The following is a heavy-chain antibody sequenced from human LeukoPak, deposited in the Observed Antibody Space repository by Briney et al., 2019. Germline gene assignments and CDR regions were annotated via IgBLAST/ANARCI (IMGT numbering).Heavy chain of an antibody. CDR1: GASVSSSH. V-gene: IGHV4-59*02. CDR2: VDYNGST. Sequence: PSETLSLTCSVSGASVSSSHWNWIRQSPGKGLEWIANVDYNGSTKYNPSLRGRGTMSLDTSKNQFHLKLESVTAADTARYFCARGFYEPFHSWVQGTLVTVSS. D-gene: IGHD2/OR15-2a*01. J-gene: IGHJ4*02. CDR3: ARGFYEPFHS.